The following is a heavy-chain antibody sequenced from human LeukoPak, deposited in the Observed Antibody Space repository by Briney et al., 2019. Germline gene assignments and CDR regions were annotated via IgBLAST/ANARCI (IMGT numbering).Heavy chain of an antibody. CDR1: GFTFSDYY. J-gene: IGHJ4*02. Sequence: GGSLRLSCAASGFTFSDYYMSWIRQAPGKGLEWVSYISSSSSYTNYADSVKGRFTISRDNAKNSLYLQMNSLRAEDTAVYYCARGYSYGSPDGVPFDYWGQGTLVTVSS. V-gene: IGHV3-11*05. CDR3: ARGYSYGSPDGVPFDY. CDR2: ISSSSSYT. D-gene: IGHD5-18*01.